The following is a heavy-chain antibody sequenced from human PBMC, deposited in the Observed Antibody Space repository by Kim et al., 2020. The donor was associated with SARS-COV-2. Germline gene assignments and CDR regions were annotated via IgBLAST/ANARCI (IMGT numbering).Heavy chain of an antibody. J-gene: IGHJ3*02. CDR2: IIPIFGTA. V-gene: IGHV1-69*13. CDR1: GGTFSSYA. CDR3: ARPLGGGTYDPLNAFDI. D-gene: IGHD5-12*01. Sequence: SVKVSCKASGGTFSSYAISWVRQAPGQGLEWMGGIIPIFGTANYAQKFQGRVTITADESTSTAYMELSSLRSEDTAVYYCARPLGGGTYDPLNAFDIWGQGTMVTVSS.